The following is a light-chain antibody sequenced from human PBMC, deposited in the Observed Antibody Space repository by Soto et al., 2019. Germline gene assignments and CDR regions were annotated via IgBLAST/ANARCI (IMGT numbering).Light chain of an antibody. V-gene: IGLV1-40*01. Sequence: QSVLTQPPSVSGAPGQRVTISCTGSSSNIGAGNDVNWYQQLPGTAPKLLIYANSNRPSGVPDRVSGSKSGTTASLAITGLQAEDEADYYCQPYDSSLSGYVFGTGTKVTVL. CDR2: ANS. CDR1: SSNIGAGND. CDR3: QPYDSSLSGYV. J-gene: IGLJ1*01.